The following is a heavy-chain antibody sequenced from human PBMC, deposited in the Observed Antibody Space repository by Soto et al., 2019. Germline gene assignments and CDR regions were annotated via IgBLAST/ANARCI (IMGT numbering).Heavy chain of an antibody. CDR1: WFSLSTSGVG. V-gene: IGHV2-5*02. CDR3: ARTFQLHYDILTGHYYYYGMDV. CDR2: IYWDDDK. J-gene: IGHJ6*02. D-gene: IGHD3-9*01. Sequence: SGPTLVNPTQTLTLTCTFSWFSLSTSGVGVGWIRQPPGKALEWLALIYWDDDKRYSPSLKSRLTITKDTSKNQVVLTMTNMDPVDTATYYCARTFQLHYDILTGHYYYYGMDVWGQGTTVTVSS.